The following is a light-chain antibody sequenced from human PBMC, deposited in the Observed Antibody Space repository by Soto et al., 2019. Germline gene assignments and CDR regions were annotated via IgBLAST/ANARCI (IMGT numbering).Light chain of an antibody. J-gene: IGKJ2*01. CDR3: QQYHSTPYT. CDR2: GVS. Sequence: ELVLTQSPGTLSLSPGESATLSCRASQPVSSNFLAWYQQKPGQAPRLLIYGVSSRASGIPDRFFGSGSGTDFTLTISSLQAEDVAVYYCQQYHSTPYTFGQGTKLEIK. CDR1: QPVSSNF. V-gene: IGKV3-20*01.